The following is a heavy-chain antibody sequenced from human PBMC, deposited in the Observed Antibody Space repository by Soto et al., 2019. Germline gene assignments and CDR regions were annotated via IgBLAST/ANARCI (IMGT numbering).Heavy chain of an antibody. D-gene: IGHD2-2*01. CDR1: GYSFTSYW. CDR3: ARDIVVVPAADPPSYYYYGMDV. Sequence: GESLKISCKGSGYSFTSYWIGWVRQMPGKGLEWMGIIYPGDSDTRYSPSFQGQVTISADKSISTAYLQWSSLKASDTAMYYCARDIVVVPAADPPSYYYYGMDVWGQGTTVTVSS. CDR2: IYPGDSDT. J-gene: IGHJ6*02. V-gene: IGHV5-51*01.